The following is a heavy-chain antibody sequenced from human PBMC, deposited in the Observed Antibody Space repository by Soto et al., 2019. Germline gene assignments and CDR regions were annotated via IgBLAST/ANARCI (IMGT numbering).Heavy chain of an antibody. CDR3: ARDRLMATAGTARHYFGLDV. Sequence: QVQLPESGPGLVKPSQTLSLTCTVSGGSIRSGGYYWSWVLQNPRKGLEWIGHIYYSGNTYYTPSLKRRLTISVDMSKNQFSLNLSSVTAADTAVYYCARDRLMATAGTARHYFGLDVWGQGTTVTVSS. J-gene: IGHJ6*02. CDR1: GGSIRSGGYY. V-gene: IGHV4-31*03. D-gene: IGHD5-18*01. CDR2: IYYSGNT.